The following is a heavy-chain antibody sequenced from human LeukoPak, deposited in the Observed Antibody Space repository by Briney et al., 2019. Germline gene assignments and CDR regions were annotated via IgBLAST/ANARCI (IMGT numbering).Heavy chain of an antibody. CDR1: GDSFTSYY. CDR3: ARGGTMTTVPL. Sequence: SETLSLTCTVSGDSFTSYYWSWIRQPPGKGLEWIGYIYYSGRANYNPSLKSRVTLSVDTSRTQFSLKFRSATAADTAVYYCARGGTMTTVPLWGQGTLVTVSS. J-gene: IGHJ4*02. CDR2: IYYSGRA. D-gene: IGHD4-17*01. V-gene: IGHV4-59*01.